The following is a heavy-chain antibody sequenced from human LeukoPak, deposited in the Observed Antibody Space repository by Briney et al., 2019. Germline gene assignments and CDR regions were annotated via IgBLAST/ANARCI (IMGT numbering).Heavy chain of an antibody. J-gene: IGHJ6*01. CDR2: ISAYNGNT. CDR3: ARDGCSSTSCYGYGMDV. V-gene: IGHV1-18*04. Sequence: ASVGVSCKASGYTFTSYGLSWVRQAPGQGLEGMGWISAYNGNTNYAQKLQGRVTMTTDTSTSTAYMELRSLRSDDTAVYYCARDGCSSTSCYGYGMDVWGKGPRSPSPQ. D-gene: IGHD2-2*01. CDR1: GYTFTSYG.